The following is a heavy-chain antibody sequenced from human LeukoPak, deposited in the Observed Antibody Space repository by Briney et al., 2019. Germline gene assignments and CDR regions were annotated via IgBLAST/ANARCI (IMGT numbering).Heavy chain of an antibody. CDR2: INPSGGST. CDR1: GYTFTSYY. J-gene: IGHJ4*02. D-gene: IGHD3-10*01. Sequence: ASVKVSCKASGYTFTSYYMHWVRQAPGQGLEWMGIINPSGGSTSYAQKFQGRVTMTRDTSTSTVYMELSSLRSEDTAVYYCARERILLWFGELQGGFDYWGQGTLVTVSS. CDR3: ARERILLWFGELQGGFDY. V-gene: IGHV1-46*01.